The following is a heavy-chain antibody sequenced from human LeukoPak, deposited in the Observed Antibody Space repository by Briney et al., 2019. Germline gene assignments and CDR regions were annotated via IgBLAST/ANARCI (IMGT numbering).Heavy chain of an antibody. CDR1: GFTFSSYA. J-gene: IGHJ5*02. V-gene: IGHV3-23*01. D-gene: IGHD6-13*01. Sequence: GGSLRLSCAASGFTFSSYAMNRVRQAPGKGLEWVSVISGSGDSTHYADSVKGRFTISTDNSKNTLYLQMNSLRAEDTAVYYCAKASGSTWYRGWFDPWGQGTLVTVSS. CDR2: ISGSGDST. CDR3: AKASGSTWYRGWFDP.